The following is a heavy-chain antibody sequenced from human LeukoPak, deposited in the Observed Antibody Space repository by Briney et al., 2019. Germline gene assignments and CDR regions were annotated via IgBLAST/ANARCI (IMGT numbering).Heavy chain of an antibody. CDR3: SKVPVESSGYYFDY. Sequence: GASVKVSCKASGYTFTSYYMHWVRQAPGQGLEWMGIINPSGGSTSYAQKFQGRVTITADESTSTAYMELSSLRSEDTAVYYCSKVPVESSGYYFDYWGQGTLVTVSS. J-gene: IGHJ4*02. CDR1: GYTFTSYY. V-gene: IGHV1-46*03. D-gene: IGHD3-22*01. CDR2: INPSGGST.